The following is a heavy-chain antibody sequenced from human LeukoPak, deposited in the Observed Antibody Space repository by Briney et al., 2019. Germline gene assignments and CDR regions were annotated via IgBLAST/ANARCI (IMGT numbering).Heavy chain of an antibody. CDR1: GFTFSSYS. CDR3: ARDVSALLGLLDY. V-gene: IGHV3-21*01. D-gene: IGHD2-21*02. J-gene: IGHJ4*02. CDR2: VSSSSYI. Sequence: GGSLRLSCAASGFTFSSYSMNWVRQAPGKGLEWVSSVSSSSYIYYADSVKGRFTISRDNAKNSLYLQMNSLRAEDTAVYYCARDVSALLGLLDYWGQGTLVTVSS.